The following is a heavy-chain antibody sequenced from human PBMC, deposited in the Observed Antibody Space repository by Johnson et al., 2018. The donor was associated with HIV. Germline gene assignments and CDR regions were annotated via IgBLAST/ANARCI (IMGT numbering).Heavy chain of an antibody. V-gene: IGHV3-7*03. CDR3: ARGTIFGEVDAFDI. Sequence: VQLVESGGGVVQPGRSLRLSCAASGFTFSSYWMSWVRQAPGNGLEWVANIKQDGSEKYYVDSVKGRFTISRENAKNSLYLQMNSLRAEDTALYYCARGTIFGEVDAFDIWGQGTVVTISS. CDR1: GFTFSSYW. CDR2: IKQDGSEK. J-gene: IGHJ3*02. D-gene: IGHD3-3*01.